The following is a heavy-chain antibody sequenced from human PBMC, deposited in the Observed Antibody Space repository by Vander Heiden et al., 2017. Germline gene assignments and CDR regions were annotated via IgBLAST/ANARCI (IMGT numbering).Heavy chain of an antibody. CDR2: ISYDGSNK. V-gene: IGHV3-30*18. D-gene: IGHD4-17*01. CDR1: GFTFSSYG. CDR3: AKDIMTTVTYFDY. J-gene: IGHJ4*02. Sequence: QVQLVESGGGVVQPGRSLRLSCAASGFTFSSYGMHWVRQAPGKGLEWVAVISYDGSNKYYAKSVKGRFTISRDNSKNTLYLQMNSLRAEDTAVYYCAKDIMTTVTYFDYWGQGTLVTVSS.